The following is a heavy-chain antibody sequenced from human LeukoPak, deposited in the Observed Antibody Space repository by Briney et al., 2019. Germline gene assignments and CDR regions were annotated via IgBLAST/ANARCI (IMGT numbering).Heavy chain of an antibody. D-gene: IGHD1-26*01. Sequence: SGTLSLTCTVSGGSISSYYWSWIRQPAGEGLEWIGRIYSSGSTNYNPSLRSRVTMLVDTSRNQFSLKLSSVTAADTAVYYCARMFSGTYGGIDYWGQGTLVTVSS. J-gene: IGHJ4*02. CDR1: GGSISSYY. CDR2: IYSSGST. V-gene: IGHV4-4*07. CDR3: ARMFSGTYGGIDY.